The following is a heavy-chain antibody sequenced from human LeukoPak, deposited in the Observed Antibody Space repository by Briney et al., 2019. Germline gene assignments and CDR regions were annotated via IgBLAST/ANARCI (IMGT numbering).Heavy chain of an antibody. CDR3: ARGPDYRNRNPPGLDY. D-gene: IGHD1-14*01. CDR2: IYYSGTT. CDR1: GGSISSSGYY. J-gene: IGHJ4*02. Sequence: SETLSLTCTVSGGSISSSGYYWSWIRQHPGKGLEWIGYIYYSGTTYYNPSLESRGAISADASKNQFSLKLSSVTAADTAVYYCARGPDYRNRNPPGLDYWGQGTLVTVSS. V-gene: IGHV4-31*03.